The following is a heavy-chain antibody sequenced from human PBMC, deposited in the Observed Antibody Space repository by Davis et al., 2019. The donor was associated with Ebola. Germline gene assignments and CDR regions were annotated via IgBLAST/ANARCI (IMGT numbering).Heavy chain of an antibody. D-gene: IGHD3-3*01. J-gene: IGHJ4*02. Sequence: PGGSLRLSCAASGFTFSSYWMHWVRHAPGKGLVWVSRINSDGSSTSYADSVKGRFTISRDNAKNTLYLQMNSLRAEDTAVYYCARQGIFGVVIFGYWGQGTLVTVSS. CDR3: ARQGIFGVVIFGY. CDR1: GFTFSSYW. CDR2: INSDGSST. V-gene: IGHV3-74*01.